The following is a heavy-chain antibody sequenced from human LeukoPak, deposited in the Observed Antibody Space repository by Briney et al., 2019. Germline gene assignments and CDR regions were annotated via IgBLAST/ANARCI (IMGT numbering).Heavy chain of an antibody. D-gene: IGHD1-7*01. Sequence: GGSLRLSCAASGFIFSSYSMNWVRQAPGKGLEWVSSISSSSGYIYYADSVKGRFTISRDNAKKSLYLQMNSLRAEDTAVYYCAREENYKVDYWGQGTLVTVSS. J-gene: IGHJ4*02. CDR2: ISSSSGYI. CDR1: GFIFSSYS. CDR3: AREENYKVDY. V-gene: IGHV3-21*01.